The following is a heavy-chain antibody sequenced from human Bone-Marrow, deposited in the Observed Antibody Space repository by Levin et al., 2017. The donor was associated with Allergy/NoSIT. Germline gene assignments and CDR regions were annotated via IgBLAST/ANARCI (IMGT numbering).Heavy chain of an antibody. CDR3: TRNDRSSSGWTPEN. J-gene: IGHJ4*02. V-gene: IGHV3-23*01. D-gene: IGHD6-19*01. CDR2: IGGGGVST. CDR1: GFTFSSYA. Sequence: GESLKISYAASGFTFSSYAMSWVRQAPGKGLEWVSTIGGGGVSTFYADSVKGRFTISRDNSKNTLYLQMNSLRTEDTAVYYCTRNDRSSSGWTPENWGQGTLVSFSS.